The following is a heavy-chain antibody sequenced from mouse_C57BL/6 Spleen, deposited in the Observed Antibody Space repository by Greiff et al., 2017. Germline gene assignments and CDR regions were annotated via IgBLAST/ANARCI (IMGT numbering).Heavy chain of an antibody. J-gene: IGHJ3*01. V-gene: IGHV1-81*01. CDR2: IYPRSGNT. Sequence: VQLQESGAELARPGASVKLSCKASGYTFTSYGISWVKQRTGQGLEWIGEIYPRSGNTYYNEKFKGKATLTADKSSSTAYMEIRSLTSEDSAVYFCASLIAYWGQGTLVTVSA. CDR1: GYTFTSYG. CDR3: ASLIAY.